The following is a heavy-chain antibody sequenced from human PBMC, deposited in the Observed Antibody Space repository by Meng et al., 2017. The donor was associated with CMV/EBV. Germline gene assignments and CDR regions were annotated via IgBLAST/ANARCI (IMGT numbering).Heavy chain of an antibody. V-gene: IGHV3-48*03. CDR1: GFTFSSYE. CDR2: ISSSGITI. CDR3: ARENGVVIIPYDAFDI. J-gene: IGHJ3*02. Sequence: GGSLRLSCAASGFTFSSYEMNWVRQAPGKGLEWVSYISSSGITIYYGDSVKGRFTISRDNAKNSLYLQMNSLRAEDTAVYYCARENGVVIIPYDAFDIWGQGTMVTVSS. D-gene: IGHD3-3*01.